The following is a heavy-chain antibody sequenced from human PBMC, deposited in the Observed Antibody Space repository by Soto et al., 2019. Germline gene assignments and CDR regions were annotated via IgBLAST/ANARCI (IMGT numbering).Heavy chain of an antibody. Sequence: QVQLVQSGAEVKKPGASVKVSCKASGYTFTSYDINWVRQATGQGLEWMGWMNPNSGNTGYAQKSQDRVTMTRNTSVSTAYMELSSLRSEDTAVYYCAREGEQQLGLGYWGQGTLVTVSS. J-gene: IGHJ4*02. CDR3: AREGEQQLGLGY. CDR2: MNPNSGNT. D-gene: IGHD6-13*01. V-gene: IGHV1-8*01. CDR1: GYTFTSYD.